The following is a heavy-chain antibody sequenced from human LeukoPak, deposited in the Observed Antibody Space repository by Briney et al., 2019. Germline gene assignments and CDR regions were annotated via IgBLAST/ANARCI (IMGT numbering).Heavy chain of an antibody. CDR3: ARVYRCKDPWFDT. J-gene: IGHJ5*02. CDR2: INTDGSTT. V-gene: IGHV3-74*01. CDR1: GFTFSSFW. D-gene: IGHD2-8*01. Sequence: GGSLRLSREVSGFTFSSFWMHWVRQAPGKGLVWVSRINTDGSTTTYADSVKGRFTISRDNAQKTLYLHMSSLRAEDTAVYYCARVYRCKDPWFDTWGQGILVTVSS.